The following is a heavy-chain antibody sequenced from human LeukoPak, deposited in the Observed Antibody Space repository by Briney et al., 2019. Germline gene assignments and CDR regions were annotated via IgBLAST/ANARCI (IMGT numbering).Heavy chain of an antibody. D-gene: IGHD6-13*01. J-gene: IGHJ6*03. Sequence: PSETLSLTCAVYGGSFSGYYWTWLRQPPGKGLEWIGEITHSGSTSYNPSLKSRVTISVDTSKNQFSLKLRSVTAADTAVYYCAREVDSSSWYGDYYHYYMDVWGKGTTVTVSS. CDR2: ITHSGST. V-gene: IGHV4-34*01. CDR1: GGSFSGYY. CDR3: AREVDSSSWYGDYYHYYMDV.